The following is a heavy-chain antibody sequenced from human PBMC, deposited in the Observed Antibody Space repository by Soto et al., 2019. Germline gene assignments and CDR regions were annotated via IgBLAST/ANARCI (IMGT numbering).Heavy chain of an antibody. CDR1: GGDIITYY. CDR3: ARGQRFSDWFDP. Sequence: QVQLQESGPGLVKPSETLSLTCTVSGGDIITYYWTWIRQPAGKGLVWIGRIYSSGSTKYNPSHTSRVTMSLDTSKNQFSLRLSSVTAADTAVYYCARGQRFSDWFDPWGQGTLVTVSS. CDR2: IYSSGST. D-gene: IGHD3-3*01. V-gene: IGHV4-4*07. J-gene: IGHJ5*02.